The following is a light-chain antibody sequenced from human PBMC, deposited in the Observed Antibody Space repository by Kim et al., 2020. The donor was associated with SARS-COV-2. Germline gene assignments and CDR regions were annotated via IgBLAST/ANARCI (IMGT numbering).Light chain of an antibody. J-gene: IGKJ1*01. CDR3: QQYVTSPRT. CDR1: QSLFSGY. V-gene: IGKV3-20*01. Sequence: EIVLTQSPGTLSLSPGERATLSCRASQSLFSGYLAWYQQKPGQAPRLLVYGSSSRATGIPDRFTGSGSGTDFTLTISRLEPEDFAVYYCQQYVTSPRTFGQGTKVEIK. CDR2: GSS.